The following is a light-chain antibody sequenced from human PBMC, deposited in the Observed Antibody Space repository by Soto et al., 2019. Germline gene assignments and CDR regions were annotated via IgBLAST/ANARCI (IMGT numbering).Light chain of an antibody. CDR2: DGA. Sequence: DIQMTQSPSTLSASVGDRVTMTCRASQSIGSWLAWYQHKPGRAPKLLIFDGARLESGVPSRFSGSGSGTEFTFTISSLQPEDFATYHCQQYNSYGTFGQGTKVDI. J-gene: IGKJ1*01. V-gene: IGKV1-5*01. CDR3: QQYNSYGT. CDR1: QSIGSW.